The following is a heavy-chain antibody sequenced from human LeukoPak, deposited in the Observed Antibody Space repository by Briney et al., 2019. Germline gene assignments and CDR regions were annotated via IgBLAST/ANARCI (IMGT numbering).Heavy chain of an antibody. CDR3: ARGDYPYYYYGMDV. V-gene: IGHV1-3*01. Sequence: KFQGRVTITRDTSASTAYMELSSLRSEDTAVYSCARGDYPYYYYGMDVWGQGTTVTVSS. J-gene: IGHJ6*02. D-gene: IGHD4-17*01.